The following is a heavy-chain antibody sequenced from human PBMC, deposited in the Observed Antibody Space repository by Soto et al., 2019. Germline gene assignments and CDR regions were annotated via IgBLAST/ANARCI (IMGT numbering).Heavy chain of an antibody. CDR2: ISGGGGST. V-gene: IGHV3-23*01. J-gene: IGHJ5*02. CDR1: GFTFSSYA. Sequence: EVQLLESGGGWVQPGGSLRLSCAASGFTFSSYAMTWVRQAPGKGLEWVSAISGGGGSTYYADSVKGRFTISRDNSQNTLYLQMNSLRDEDTALYYCAKDVGSSPYNWVDPWGQGTLVTVSS. CDR3: AKDVGSSPYNWVDP. D-gene: IGHD6-13*01.